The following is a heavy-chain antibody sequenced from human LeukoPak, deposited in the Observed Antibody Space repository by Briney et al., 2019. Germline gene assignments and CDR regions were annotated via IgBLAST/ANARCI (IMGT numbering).Heavy chain of an antibody. V-gene: IGHV4-39*02. J-gene: IGHJ3*02. CDR3: AKDLVTSAVALDIDPFDI. CDR1: GASISTSGYF. D-gene: IGHD6-19*01. CDR2: IYSTGST. Sequence: SETLSLTCTVSGASISTSGYFWGWIRQPPGKALEWIGNIYSTGSTFYNPSLRGRVTISVDTSNNHFSLNLTSVTAADTAVYYCAKDLVTSAVALDIDPFDIWGQGTMVTVSS.